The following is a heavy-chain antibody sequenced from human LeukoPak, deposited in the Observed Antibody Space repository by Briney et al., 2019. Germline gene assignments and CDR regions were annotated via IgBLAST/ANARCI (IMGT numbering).Heavy chain of an antibody. CDR3: ARHTTMAAWHFEH. J-gene: IGHJ4*02. CDR1: GGSISSYY. CDR2: VYYSGST. Sequence: PSEALSLTCTVSGGSISSYYWSWIRQPQGKGLEWIGYVYYSGSTNYNPSLKSRVTISVDTSNNQFSLKLNSVTAADTAVHYCARHTTMAAWHFEHWGQGTLVTVSS. V-gene: IGHV4-59*08. D-gene: IGHD5-18*01.